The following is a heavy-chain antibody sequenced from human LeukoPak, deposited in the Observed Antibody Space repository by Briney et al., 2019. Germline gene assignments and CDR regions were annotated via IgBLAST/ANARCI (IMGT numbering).Heavy chain of an antibody. Sequence: GGSLRLSCAASGFTFSSYGMSWVRQAPGKGLEWVSAISGSGGSTYYADSVKGRFTISRDNSKNTLYLQMNSLRDEDTAVYYCAKRLENYGDNVFDYWGQGTLVTVSS. D-gene: IGHD4-17*01. CDR1: GFTFSSYG. CDR2: ISGSGGST. CDR3: AKRLENYGDNVFDY. V-gene: IGHV3-23*01. J-gene: IGHJ4*02.